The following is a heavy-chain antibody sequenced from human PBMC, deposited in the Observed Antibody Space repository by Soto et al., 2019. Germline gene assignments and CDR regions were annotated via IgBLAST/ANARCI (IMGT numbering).Heavy chain of an antibody. Sequence: GESLKISCKGSGYSFTSYWISWVRQMPGKGLEWMGRIDPSDSYTNYSPSFQGHVTISADKSISTAYLQWSSLKASDTAMYYCARHEIATRRSYYYGMDVWGQGTTVTVSS. D-gene: IGHD6-6*01. CDR2: IDPSDSYT. CDR1: GYSFTSYW. V-gene: IGHV5-10-1*01. CDR3: ARHEIATRRSYYYGMDV. J-gene: IGHJ6*02.